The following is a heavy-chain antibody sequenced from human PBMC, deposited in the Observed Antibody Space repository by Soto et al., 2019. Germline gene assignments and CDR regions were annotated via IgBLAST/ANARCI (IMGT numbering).Heavy chain of an antibody. V-gene: IGHV3-23*01. CDR2: ISGNGDST. Sequence: GGSLRLSCAASGFTFSSYAMSWVRQAPGKGLEWVSAISGNGDSTYYPDSVKGRFTISRDNPENTLYLQIHSLRAEDTAVYYCAKGAYSYGPYFFDYWGQGSLVIVSS. J-gene: IGHJ4*02. CDR3: AKGAYSYGPYFFDY. D-gene: IGHD5-18*01. CDR1: GFTFSSYA.